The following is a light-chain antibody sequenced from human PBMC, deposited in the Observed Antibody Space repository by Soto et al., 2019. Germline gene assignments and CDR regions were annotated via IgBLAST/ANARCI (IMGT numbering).Light chain of an antibody. Sequence: QSVLTQPPSVSGAPGQRVTISCAGSSSNIGAGYDVHWYQQLPGTAPKLLIYGNSNRPSGVPDRFSGSKSGTSASLAITGVQAEDEADYYCQAYDSRLSGYVFGTGTKLIVL. J-gene: IGLJ1*01. V-gene: IGLV1-40*01. CDR3: QAYDSRLSGYV. CDR2: GNS. CDR1: SSNIGAGYD.